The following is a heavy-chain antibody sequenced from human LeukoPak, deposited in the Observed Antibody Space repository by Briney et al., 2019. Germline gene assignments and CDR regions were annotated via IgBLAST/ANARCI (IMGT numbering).Heavy chain of an antibody. CDR2: ISGSGGST. CDR1: GFSFSNYA. D-gene: IGHD6-13*01. CDR3: AKDRRLIAAAGTYDY. J-gene: IGHJ4*02. Sequence: GGSLRLSCAASGFSFSNYAMSWVRQAPGKGLEWVSAISGSGGSTYYADSVKGRFTISRDNSKNTLYLQMNSLRAEDTAVYYCAKDRRLIAAAGTYDYWGQGTLVTVSS. V-gene: IGHV3-23*01.